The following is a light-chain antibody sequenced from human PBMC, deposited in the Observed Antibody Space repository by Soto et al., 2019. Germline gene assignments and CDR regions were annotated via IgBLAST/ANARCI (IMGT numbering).Light chain of an antibody. CDR1: QSVSSSY. CDR3: QQYGSSPYT. J-gene: IGKJ2*01. CDR2: GAS. V-gene: IGKV3-20*01. Sequence: EIVLTQSPGTLSLSPGERATLSCRASQSVSSSYLAWYQQKPGQAPRLLNYGASSRATGIPDRFSGSGSGTDFTLTISRLEPEDFAVYYCQQYGSSPYTFGQGNKLEIK.